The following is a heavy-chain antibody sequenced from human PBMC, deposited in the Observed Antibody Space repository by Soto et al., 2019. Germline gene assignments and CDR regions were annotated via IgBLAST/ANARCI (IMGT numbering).Heavy chain of an antibody. D-gene: IGHD6-19*01. Sequence: QVQLVQSGAEVKKPGASVKVSCKASGYTFTSYDINWVRQATGQGLEWMGWMNPNSGNTGYAQKFQGRVTMTRNTSISTAYMELISLRSEDSAVYYCARERSSGWYVDYWGQGTLVTVSS. CDR3: ARERSSGWYVDY. CDR1: GYTFTSYD. V-gene: IGHV1-8*01. CDR2: MNPNSGNT. J-gene: IGHJ4*02.